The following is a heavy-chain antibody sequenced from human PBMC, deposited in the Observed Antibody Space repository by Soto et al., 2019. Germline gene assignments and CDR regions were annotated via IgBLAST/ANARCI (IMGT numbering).Heavy chain of an antibody. D-gene: IGHD1-26*01. Sequence: VQLVESGGGVVQPGGSLRLSCAASGFSFSTSGMHWVRQAPGKGLEWVAGISYDGSNIHSADSMKGRFTISRDNSRHTLYLQMNRMRADDTAISYCARDTRYSGNHFDHWGQGTLVAVSS. CDR3: ARDTRYSGNHFDH. V-gene: IGHV3-30*03. CDR1: GFSFSTSG. CDR2: ISYDGSNI. J-gene: IGHJ4*02.